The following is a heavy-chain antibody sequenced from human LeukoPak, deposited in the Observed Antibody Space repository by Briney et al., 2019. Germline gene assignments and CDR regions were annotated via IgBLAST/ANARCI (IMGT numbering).Heavy chain of an antibody. CDR1: GFTFSSYA. CDR3: ARDPISGTGDFWSGFHDY. D-gene: IGHD3-3*01. V-gene: IGHV3-23*01. Sequence: GGSLRLSCAASGFTFSSYAMSWVRQAPGKGLDWVSAISGSGGSTYYADSVKGRFTISRDNPKNTLNLQMNSLRAEDTAVYYCARDPISGTGDFWSGFHDYWGQGTLVTVSS. J-gene: IGHJ4*02. CDR2: ISGSGGST.